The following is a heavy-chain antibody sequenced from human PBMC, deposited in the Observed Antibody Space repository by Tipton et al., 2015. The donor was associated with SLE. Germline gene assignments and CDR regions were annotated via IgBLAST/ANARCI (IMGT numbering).Heavy chain of an antibody. CDR1: GFTFSNYG. CDR3: ARTGSMVQGNIIPFDY. Sequence: GSLRLSCAASGFTFSNYGIHWVRQAPGKGLEWVSVIYSGGTTYYADSVKGRFTISRDNFKNTLYIQMNSLGAEDTAVYYCARTGSMVQGNIIPFDYWGQGTLVTVSS. CDR2: IYSGGTT. J-gene: IGHJ4*02. V-gene: IGHV3-66*01. D-gene: IGHD3-10*01.